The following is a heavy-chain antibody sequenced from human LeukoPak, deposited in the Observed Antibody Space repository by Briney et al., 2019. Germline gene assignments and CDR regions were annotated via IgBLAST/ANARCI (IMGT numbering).Heavy chain of an antibody. Sequence: ASVKVSCKASGYTFTSYDINWVRQATGQGLEWMGWINPNSGGTNYAQEFQGRVTMTRDTSISTAYMELSRLRSDDTAVYYCARAYCSSTSCYTGGSRWFDPWGQGTLVTVSS. V-gene: IGHV1-2*02. CDR1: GYTFTSYD. D-gene: IGHD2-2*02. J-gene: IGHJ5*02. CDR2: INPNSGGT. CDR3: ARAYCSSTSCYTGGSRWFDP.